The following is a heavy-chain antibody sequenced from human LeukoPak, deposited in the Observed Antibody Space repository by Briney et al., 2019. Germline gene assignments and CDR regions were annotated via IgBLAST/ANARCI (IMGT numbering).Heavy chain of an antibody. Sequence: GSLRPSCAASGFTFSSHRMHWVPQAPGKGLVWVSRVNSDGTGTTYADSVEGRFTISRDNAKNTVYLQMNSLRAEDTAIYYCIRALIVATSPYMDVWGKGTTVTVPS. CDR1: GFTFSSHR. CDR2: VNSDGTGT. V-gene: IGHV3-74*01. CDR3: IRALIVATSPYMDV. D-gene: IGHD5-12*01. J-gene: IGHJ6*03.